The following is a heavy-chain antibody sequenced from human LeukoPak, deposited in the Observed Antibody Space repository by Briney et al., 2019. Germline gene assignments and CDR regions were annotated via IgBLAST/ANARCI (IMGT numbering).Heavy chain of an antibody. D-gene: IGHD5-18*01. Sequence: SETLSLTCAVYGGSFSGYYWSWIRQPPGKGLGWIGEINHSGSTNYNPSLKSRVTISVDTSKNQFSLKLSSVTAADTAVYYCARGRRRDTAMVFDYWGQGTLVTVSS. J-gene: IGHJ4*02. V-gene: IGHV4-34*01. CDR3: ARGRRRDTAMVFDY. CDR2: INHSGST. CDR1: GGSFSGYY.